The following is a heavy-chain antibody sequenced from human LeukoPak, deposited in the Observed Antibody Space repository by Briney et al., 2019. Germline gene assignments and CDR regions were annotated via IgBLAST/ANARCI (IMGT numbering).Heavy chain of an antibody. D-gene: IGHD3/OR15-3a*01. Sequence: SETLSLTCSVFGDSVSNNAYYWAWIRQAPGKRLEWMGSGHYRETTHYSPSLKSRVTISVDTSKNQFSLKLNSVTAADTAVYFCARQNFDFWPGLPHPDYWGQGILIAGSS. CDR1: GDSVSNNAYY. V-gene: IGHV4-39*01. CDR3: ARQNFDFWPGLPHPDY. J-gene: IGHJ4*02. CDR2: GHYRETT.